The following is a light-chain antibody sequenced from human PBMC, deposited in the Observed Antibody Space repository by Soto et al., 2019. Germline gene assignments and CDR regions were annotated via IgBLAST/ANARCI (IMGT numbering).Light chain of an antibody. CDR1: QGIASG. CDR2: DAS. Sequence: AIQLTQSPSSLAATTGDRVTITCRASQGIASGLAWYQQKPGKAPKLLIQDASSLESGVPSRFSGSGSGTDFTLTISSLRPEDFATYHCQQVNSYPFTFGGGTKLEI. CDR3: QQVNSYPFT. V-gene: IGKV1-13*02. J-gene: IGKJ2*01.